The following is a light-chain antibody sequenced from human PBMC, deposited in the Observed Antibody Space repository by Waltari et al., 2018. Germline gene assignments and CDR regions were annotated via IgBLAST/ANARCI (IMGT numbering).Light chain of an antibody. V-gene: IGLV2-11*01. CDR1: SSDVGAYNY. CDR3: CSYAGSSTLV. J-gene: IGLJ3*02. CDR2: DVS. Sequence: QSALTQPRSVSGSPGQSVTISCTGTSSDVGAYNYVSWYQQHPARAPKLMIYDVSERPSWVSARFSGSKSGNTATLTISGLQADDGADYYCCSYAGSSTLVFGGGTTLTVV.